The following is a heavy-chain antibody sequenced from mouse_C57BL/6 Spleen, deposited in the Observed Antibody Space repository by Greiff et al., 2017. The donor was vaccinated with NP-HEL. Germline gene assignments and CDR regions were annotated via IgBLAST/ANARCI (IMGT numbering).Heavy chain of an antibody. CDR1: GYTFTSYW. V-gene: IGHV1-52*01. J-gene: IGHJ4*01. CDR2: IDPSDSET. D-gene: IGHD2-4*01. Sequence: VQLQQPGAELVRPGSSVKLSCKASGYTFTSYWMHWVKQRPIQGLEWIGNIDPSDSETHYNQKFKDKATLTVDKSSSTAYMQLSSLTSEDSAVYYCARSGDDDDFYYAMDYWGQGTSVTVSS. CDR3: ARSGDDDDFYYAMDY.